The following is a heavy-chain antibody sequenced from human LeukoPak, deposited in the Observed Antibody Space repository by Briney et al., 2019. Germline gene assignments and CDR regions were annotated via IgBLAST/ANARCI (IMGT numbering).Heavy chain of an antibody. Sequence: GASVKVSCKASGYTFTSYYMHWVRQAPGQGLEWMGIINPSGGSTSYAQKLQARVTMTRDMSTSTVYMELRSLRSEDTAVYYCARDVSTTPSATWFDPWGQGTLVTVSS. CDR3: ARDVSTTPSATWFDP. CDR2: INPSGGST. CDR1: GYTFTSYY. V-gene: IGHV1-46*01. J-gene: IGHJ5*02. D-gene: IGHD1-26*01.